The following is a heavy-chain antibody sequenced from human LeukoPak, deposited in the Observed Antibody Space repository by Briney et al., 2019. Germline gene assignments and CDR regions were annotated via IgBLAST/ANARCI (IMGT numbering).Heavy chain of an antibody. CDR2: IYHSGST. Sequence: SETLSLTCAVSGGSISSSNWWSWVRQPPGKGLEWIGEIYHSGSTNYNPSLKSRVTISVDKSKNQVSLNLNSVTPEDTAVYYCARAPLSNYEILTGYPESLWFDPWGQGTLVIVSS. CDR1: GGSISSSNW. CDR3: ARAPLSNYEILTGYPESLWFDP. D-gene: IGHD3-9*01. J-gene: IGHJ5*02. V-gene: IGHV4-4*02.